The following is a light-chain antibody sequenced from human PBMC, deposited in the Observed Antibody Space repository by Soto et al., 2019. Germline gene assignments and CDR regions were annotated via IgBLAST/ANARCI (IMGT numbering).Light chain of an antibody. CDR2: KAS. V-gene: IGKV1-5*03. CDR3: QQYDTYPWT. J-gene: IGKJ1*01. CDR1: QSINSW. Sequence: DIQMTQSPSTLSASVKDRVTITCRASQSINSWLAWHQQKPGKAPKLLIYKASSLESGVPSRFSGSGSGTEFTLTISSLQPDDVATYFCQQYDTYPWTSGQGTKVEIK.